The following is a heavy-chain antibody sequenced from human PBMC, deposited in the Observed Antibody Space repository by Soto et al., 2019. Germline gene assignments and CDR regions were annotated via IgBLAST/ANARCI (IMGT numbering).Heavy chain of an antibody. J-gene: IGHJ6*02. CDR2: ISAYNGNT. V-gene: IGHV1-18*04. CDR1: GYTFTSYG. D-gene: IGHD4-4*01. CDR3: ARAPSTVTTLDYYGMDV. Sequence: QVQLVQSGAEVKKPGASVKVSCKASGYTFTSYGISWVRQAPGQGLEWMGWISAYNGNTNYAQKLQGRVTMTTDTSTGTAYMELRSLRSDATAVYYCARAPSTVTTLDYYGMDVWGQGTTVTVSS.